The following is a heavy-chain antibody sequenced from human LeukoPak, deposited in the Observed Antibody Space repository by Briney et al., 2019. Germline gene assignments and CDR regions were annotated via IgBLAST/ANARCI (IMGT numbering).Heavy chain of an antibody. J-gene: IGHJ4*02. D-gene: IGHD3-3*01. CDR2: IYYSGST. CDR1: GGSISSGGYY. Sequence: SETLSLTCTVSGGSISSGGYYWSWIRQHPGKGLEWIGYIYYSGSTYYNPSLKSRVTISVDTSKNQFSLKLSSVTAADTAVYYCARARFLEWLQTSYYFDYWGQGTLVTVSS. V-gene: IGHV4-31*03. CDR3: ARARFLEWLQTSYYFDY.